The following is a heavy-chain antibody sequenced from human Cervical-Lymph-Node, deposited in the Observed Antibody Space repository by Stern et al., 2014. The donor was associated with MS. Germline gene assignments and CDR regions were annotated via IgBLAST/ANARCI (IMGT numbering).Heavy chain of an antibody. J-gene: IGHJ4*01. CDR1: GFTFNNYG. Sequence: QVQLVESGGGVVQPGRSLRLSCAASGFTFNNYGMHWVRQAPGRGLEWGAIISFDVSKKYYADSVKGRFTISRDNSKNTLYLQMNSLRVEDTAVYYCAKRDGNFWSGYYDYWGQGTPVTVSS. CDR3: AKRDGNFWSGYYDY. V-gene: IGHV3-30*18. CDR2: ISFDVSKK. D-gene: IGHD3-3*01.